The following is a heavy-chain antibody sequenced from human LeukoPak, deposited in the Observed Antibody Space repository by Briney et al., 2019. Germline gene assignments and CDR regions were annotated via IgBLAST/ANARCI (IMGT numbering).Heavy chain of an antibody. CDR3: ARGYYYGSGSRNNNFDY. CDR2: INPNSGGT. Sequence: ASVKVSCKASGYTFTGYNLHWVRQAPGQGLEWMGWINPNSGGTNYAQSFQGRVTMTRDTSISTAHMELSRLRSEDTAVYYCARGYYYGSGSRNNNFDYWGQGTLVTVSS. CDR1: GYTFTGYN. V-gene: IGHV1-2*02. J-gene: IGHJ4*02. D-gene: IGHD3-10*01.